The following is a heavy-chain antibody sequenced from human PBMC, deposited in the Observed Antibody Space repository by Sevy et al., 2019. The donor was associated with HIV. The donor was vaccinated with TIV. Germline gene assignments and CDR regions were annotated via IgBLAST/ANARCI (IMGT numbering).Heavy chain of an antibody. V-gene: IGHV1-69*13. CDR2: FIPMFDTA. Sequence: ASVKVSCKASGGTFGNYAISWVRQAPGQGLEWMGGFIPMFDTANSAQKFQGRVTLTADGSTSTAYMELSSLRSEDTAVYYCASSYYESSGYSPLYYYGMDVWGQGTTVTVSS. J-gene: IGHJ6*02. CDR3: ASSYYESSGYSPLYYYGMDV. D-gene: IGHD3-22*01. CDR1: GGTFGNYA.